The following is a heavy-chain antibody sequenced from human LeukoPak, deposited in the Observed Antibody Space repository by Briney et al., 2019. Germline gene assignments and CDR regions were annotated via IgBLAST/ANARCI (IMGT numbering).Heavy chain of an antibody. D-gene: IGHD3-9*01. J-gene: IGHJ5*02. Sequence: ASVKVSCKASGYTFTSYDINWVRQATGQGLEWMGWMNPNSGNTGYAQKFQGRVTMTRNTSISTAYMELSSLRSEDTAVYYCARDGVLRYFDWLYKSRGKKNWFDPWGQGTLVTVSS. V-gene: IGHV1-8*01. CDR3: ARDGVLRYFDWLYKSRGKKNWFDP. CDR1: GYTFTSYD. CDR2: MNPNSGNT.